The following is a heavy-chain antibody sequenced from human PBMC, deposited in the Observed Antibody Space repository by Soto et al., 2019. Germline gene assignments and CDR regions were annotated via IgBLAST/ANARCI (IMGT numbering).Heavy chain of an antibody. CDR2: MNPNSGNT. V-gene: IGHV1-8*01. Sequence: QVQLVQSGAEVKKPGASVKVSCKASGYTFTSYDINWVRQATGQGLEWMGWMNPNSGNTGYAQKFRXXGTMTRNTSISTAYMELSSLRSEDTAVYYCARERNWNGLDYWGQGTLVTVSS. CDR3: ARERNWNGLDY. J-gene: IGHJ4*02. CDR1: GYTFTSYD. D-gene: IGHD1-1*01.